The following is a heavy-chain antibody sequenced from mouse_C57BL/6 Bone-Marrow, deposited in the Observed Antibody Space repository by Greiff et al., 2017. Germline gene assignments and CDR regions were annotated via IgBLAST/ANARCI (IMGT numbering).Heavy chain of an antibody. CDR3: TRVLGPLYAMDY. J-gene: IGHJ4*01. D-gene: IGHD4-1*01. Sequence: EVQLVESGEGLVKPGGSLKLSCAASGFTFSSYAMSWVRQTPEKRLEWVAYISSGGDYIYYADTVKGRFTISRDNARNTLYLQMSSLKSEDTAMYYCTRVLGPLYAMDYWGQGTSVTVSS. CDR2: ISSGGDYI. V-gene: IGHV5-9-1*02. CDR1: GFTFSSYA.